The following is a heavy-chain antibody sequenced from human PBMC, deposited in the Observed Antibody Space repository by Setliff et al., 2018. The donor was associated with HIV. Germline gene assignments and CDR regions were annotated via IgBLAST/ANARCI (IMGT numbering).Heavy chain of an antibody. CDR2: ISADGERT. V-gene: IGHV3-23*01. J-gene: IGHJ4*02. CDR3: AKGRVFGAANYFEY. Sequence: PGGSLRLSCAASGFTFTSYTMAWVRQAPGKGLEWVSSISADGERTYYPDSVKGRFTISRDNSNNALHLQMHSLTAEDTAVYYCAKGRVFGAANYFEYWGQGTPVTVSS. D-gene: IGHD3-3*01. CDR1: GFTFTSYT.